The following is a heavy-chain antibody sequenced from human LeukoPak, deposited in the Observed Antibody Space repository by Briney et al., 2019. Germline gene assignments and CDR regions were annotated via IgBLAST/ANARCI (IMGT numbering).Heavy chain of an antibody. V-gene: IGHV2-5*02. J-gene: IGHJ4*02. CDR3: AHTLLGITATGTTYYFDY. CDR1: GFSLSSIGVG. D-gene: IGHD6-13*01. Sequence: GSGPTLVNPTQTLTLTCNFSGFSLSSIGVGVGWIRQPPGKALEWLALIYWDDDKRYSPSLKSRLTISKDTSKNQVVLTMTNMDPVDTATYYCAHTLLGITATGTTYYFDYWGQGTLVTVSS. CDR2: IYWDDDK.